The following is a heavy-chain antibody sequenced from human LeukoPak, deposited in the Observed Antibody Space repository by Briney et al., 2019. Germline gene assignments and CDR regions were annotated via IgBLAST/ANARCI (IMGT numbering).Heavy chain of an antibody. CDR1: GFTFSGYA. Sequence: GGSLRLSCAASGFTFSGYAMSWVRQAPGKGLEWVSAISGSGGSTYYADSVKGRFTISRDNSKNTLYLQMNSLRAEDTAVYYCAKLEGRGVNFDYWGQGTLVTVSS. J-gene: IGHJ4*02. D-gene: IGHD3-10*01. CDR3: AKLEGRGVNFDY. V-gene: IGHV3-23*01. CDR2: ISGSGGST.